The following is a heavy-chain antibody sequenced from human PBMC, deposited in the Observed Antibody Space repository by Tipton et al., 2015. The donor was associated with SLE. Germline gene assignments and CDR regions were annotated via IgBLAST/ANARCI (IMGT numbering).Heavy chain of an antibody. D-gene: IGHD7-27*01. V-gene: IGHV1-8*01. CDR3: ARGRLLGIGNAVDI. J-gene: IGHJ3*02. CDR1: GYTFSSYD. CDR2: VNPSSGNT. Sequence: QSGPEVKKPGASVKVSCKASGYTFSSYDISWVRQATGQGLEWMGWVNPSSGNTGYVQKFQSRVTMTRDTSISTAYMELSSLRSEDTAVYYCARGRLLGIGNAVDICGQGATVTVSS.